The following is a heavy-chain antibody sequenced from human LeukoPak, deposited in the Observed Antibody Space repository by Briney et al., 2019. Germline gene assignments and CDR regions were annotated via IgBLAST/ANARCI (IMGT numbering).Heavy chain of an antibody. D-gene: IGHD3-9*01. J-gene: IGHJ4*02. CDR2: ISDRGGAV. Sequence: GGSLRLSCAASGFTFSDYSLNWVRQAPGKGLEWISYISDRGGAVDFADSVKGRFTISRDNAKNSLYLQMNNLRAEDTAVYYCARDRDWSFDYWGQGTLVTVSS. V-gene: IGHV3-48*04. CDR1: GFTFSDYS. CDR3: ARDRDWSFDY.